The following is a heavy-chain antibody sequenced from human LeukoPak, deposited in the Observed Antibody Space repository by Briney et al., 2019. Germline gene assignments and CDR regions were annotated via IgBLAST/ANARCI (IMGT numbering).Heavy chain of an antibody. CDR3: AKDYGGNSPLYYFDY. Sequence: GRSLRLSCAASGFTFDDYAMHWVRQAPGKGLEWVSGISWNSGSIGYADSVKGRFTISRDNSKNTLFLQMNSLRAEDTAVYYCAKDYGGNSPLYYFDYWGQGTLVTVSS. CDR2: ISWNSGSI. J-gene: IGHJ4*02. D-gene: IGHD4-23*01. CDR1: GFTFDDYA. V-gene: IGHV3-9*01.